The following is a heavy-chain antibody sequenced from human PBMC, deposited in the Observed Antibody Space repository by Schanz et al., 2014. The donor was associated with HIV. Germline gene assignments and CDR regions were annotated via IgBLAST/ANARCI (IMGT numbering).Heavy chain of an antibody. CDR1: GYTFTDYF. CDR3: ARGARYGMDV. CDR2: ISAYNGKT. V-gene: IGHV1-18*04. J-gene: IGHJ6*02. Sequence: QVQLVQSGAEVKNPGASVKVSCKASGYTFTDYFVHWGRQAPGQGLEWMGWISAYNGKTNYARKVQGRVTMTTDTSTTTAYMELRSLRSDDTAVYYCARGARYGMDVWGQGTTVTVSS.